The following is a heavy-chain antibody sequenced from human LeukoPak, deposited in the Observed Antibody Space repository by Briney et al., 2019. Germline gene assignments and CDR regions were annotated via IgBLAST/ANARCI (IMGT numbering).Heavy chain of an antibody. Sequence: SETLTLTCTVSNYSISTDYYWGWIRQPPGKGLEWIGEISHSGSIKYNPSLKSRITISVDTSKNQFSLKLSSVTAADTAVYYCARDGGSHGLDYWGQGTLVTVSS. CDR2: ISHSGSI. D-gene: IGHD2-15*01. CDR3: ARDGGSHGLDY. CDR1: NYSISTDYY. J-gene: IGHJ4*02. V-gene: IGHV4-38-2*02.